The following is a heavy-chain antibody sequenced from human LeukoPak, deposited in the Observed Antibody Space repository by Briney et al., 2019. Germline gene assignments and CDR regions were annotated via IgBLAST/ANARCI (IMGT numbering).Heavy chain of an antibody. CDR3: ASVITMVQGVIRWGFDY. V-gene: IGHV4-39*01. CDR2: IYYSGST. D-gene: IGHD3-10*01. Sequence: PSETLSLTCTVSGGSISSSSSYWGWIRQPPGKGLEWIGSIYYSGSTYYNPSLKSRVTISVDTSKNQFSLKLSSVTAADTAVYYCASVITMVQGVIRWGFDYWGQGTLVTVSS. CDR1: GGSISSSSSY. J-gene: IGHJ4*02.